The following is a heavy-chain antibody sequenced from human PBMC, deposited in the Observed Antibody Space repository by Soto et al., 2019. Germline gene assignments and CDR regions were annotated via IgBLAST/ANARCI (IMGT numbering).Heavy chain of an antibody. CDR2: ISWNSGSI. Sequence: GGSLRLSCAASGFTFDDYAMHWVRQAPGKGLEWVSGISWNSGSIGYADSVKGRFTISSDNAKNSLYLQMNSLRAEDTALYYCAKDKDIVVVPAAMSSFDYWGQGTLVTVSS. CDR3: AKDKDIVVVPAAMSSFDY. J-gene: IGHJ4*02. D-gene: IGHD2-2*01. CDR1: GFTFDDYA. V-gene: IGHV3-9*01.